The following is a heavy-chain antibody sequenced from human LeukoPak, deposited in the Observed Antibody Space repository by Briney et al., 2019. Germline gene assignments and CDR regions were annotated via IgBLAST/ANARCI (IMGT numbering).Heavy chain of an antibody. CDR1: GFTFSSYG. Sequence: PGGSLRLSCAASGFTFSSYGMHWVRQAPGKGLEWVSFIRYDGSNEYYADSVRGRFTISRDNSKNTLYLQMNSLRAEDTAVYYCARDLGVWFGELRSWGQGTLVTVSS. V-gene: IGHV3-30*02. CDR3: ARDLGVWFGELRS. CDR2: IRYDGSNE. J-gene: IGHJ5*02. D-gene: IGHD3-10*01.